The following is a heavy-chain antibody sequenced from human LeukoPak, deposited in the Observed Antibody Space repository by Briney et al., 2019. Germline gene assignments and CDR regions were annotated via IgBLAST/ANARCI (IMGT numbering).Heavy chain of an antibody. Sequence: PSETLSLTCTVPGGSISSSSYYWGWIRQPPGKGLEWIGNIYYSGSTYYNPSLKSRVTISVDTSKNHFSLKLSSVTAADTAVFYCARYDAYNSGWYDYWGQGTLVTVSS. CDR3: ARYDAYNSGWYDY. CDR1: GGSISSSSYY. CDR2: IYYSGST. D-gene: IGHD6-19*01. V-gene: IGHV4-39*02. J-gene: IGHJ4*02.